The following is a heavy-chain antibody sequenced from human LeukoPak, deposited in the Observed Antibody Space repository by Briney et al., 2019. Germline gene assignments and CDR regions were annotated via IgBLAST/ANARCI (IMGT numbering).Heavy chain of an antibody. CDR1: GFPLRTYG. J-gene: IGHJ6*03. D-gene: IGHD3-3*01. CDR3: AKDSQYYDFWSRYNHYSYHYMDV. Sequence: GGSLRLSCAASGFPLRTYGMSWVRQAPGKGLEWVSGTPSGGENTYYADSVKGRFTISRDNSENTLYSQINNLRAEDTAVYYCAKDSQYYDFWSRYNHYSYHYMDVWGKGTTVIVSS. CDR2: TPSGGENT. V-gene: IGHV3-23*01.